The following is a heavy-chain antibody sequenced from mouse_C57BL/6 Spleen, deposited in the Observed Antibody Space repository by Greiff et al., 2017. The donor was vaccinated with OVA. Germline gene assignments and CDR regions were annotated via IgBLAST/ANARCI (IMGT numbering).Heavy chain of an antibody. CDR3: ARRGNYDGYYFDY. V-gene: IGHV1-82*01. J-gene: IGHJ2*01. D-gene: IGHD2-3*01. CDR2: IYPGDGDT. Sequence: LQESGPELVKPGASVKISCKASGYAFSSSWMNWVKQRPGKGLEWIGRIYPGDGDTNYNGKFKGKATLTADKSSSTAYMQLSSLTSEDSAVYFCARRGNYDGYYFDYWGQGTTLTVSS. CDR1: GYAFSSSW.